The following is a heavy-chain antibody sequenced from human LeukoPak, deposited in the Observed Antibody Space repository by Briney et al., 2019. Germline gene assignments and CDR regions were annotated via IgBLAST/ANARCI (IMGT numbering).Heavy chain of an antibody. CDR2: INSDARST. D-gene: IGHD6-19*01. Sequence: GGSLRLSCAASGITFSGSGMSWVRQAPGKGLVWVSRINSDARSTSYADSVKGRFTISRDNAKNTLYLQMNSLRAEDTAVYYCARGADTGYSSDSWGQGTLVTVSS. J-gene: IGHJ5*02. V-gene: IGHV3-74*01. CDR1: GITFSGSG. CDR3: ARGADTGYSSDS.